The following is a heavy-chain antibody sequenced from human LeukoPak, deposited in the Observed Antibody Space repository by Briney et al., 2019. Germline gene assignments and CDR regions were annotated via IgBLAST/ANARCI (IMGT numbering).Heavy chain of an antibody. J-gene: IGHJ4*02. V-gene: IGHV4-59*11. D-gene: IGHD5-18*01. Sequence: SETLSLTCTVSGGSMTTHHWNWIRQTPGKGLEWIGYVFDSGRTKENPSLKSRVTLSADTSKNQLSLKLSSVTAADTAVYYCTTITRGNIFGYFDFWGQGIPVTV. CDR2: VFDSGRT. CDR1: GGSMTTHH. CDR3: TTITRGNIFGYFDF.